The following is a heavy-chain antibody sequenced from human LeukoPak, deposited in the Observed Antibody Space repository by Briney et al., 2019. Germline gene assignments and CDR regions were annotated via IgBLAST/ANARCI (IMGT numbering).Heavy chain of an antibody. J-gene: IGHJ4*02. Sequence: GASVKVPCKASGGTFSSYAISWVRQAPGQGLEWMGGIIPIFGTANYAQKFQGRVTITTDESTSAAYMELSSLRSEDTAVYYCARGVRGWYFFDYRGQGTLVTVSS. CDR1: GGTFSSYA. CDR3: ARGVRGWYFFDY. CDR2: IIPIFGTA. V-gene: IGHV1-69*05. D-gene: IGHD6-19*01.